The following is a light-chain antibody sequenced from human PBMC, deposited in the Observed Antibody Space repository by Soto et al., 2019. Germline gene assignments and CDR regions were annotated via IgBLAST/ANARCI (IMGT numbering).Light chain of an antibody. CDR1: QSVSSK. CDR3: QQYGSSLIT. J-gene: IGKJ5*01. V-gene: IGKV3-15*01. Sequence: EVVMTQSPATLSVSPGERVTLSCRASQSVSSKLAWYQQKPGQAPRLLIDAASSRATGIPARFSGSGSETDFPLTISSLQSEYFAVYCCQQYGSSLITFGQGTRLEIK. CDR2: AAS.